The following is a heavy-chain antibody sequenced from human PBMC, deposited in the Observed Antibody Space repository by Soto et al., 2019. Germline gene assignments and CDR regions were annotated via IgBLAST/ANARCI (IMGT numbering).Heavy chain of an antibody. Sequence: PGGSLRLSCAASGFTFSIYSMNWVRQAPGKGLEWVSSISSRSSYIYYADSVKGRFTISRDNAKNSLYMQMNSLRSDDTAVYYCARDQGITTFGVYSMYYNGMDVWGPGTTVTVSS. CDR2: ISSRSSYI. CDR3: ARDQGITTFGVYSMYYNGMDV. V-gene: IGHV3-21*04. D-gene: IGHD3-3*01. J-gene: IGHJ6*02. CDR1: GFTFSIYS.